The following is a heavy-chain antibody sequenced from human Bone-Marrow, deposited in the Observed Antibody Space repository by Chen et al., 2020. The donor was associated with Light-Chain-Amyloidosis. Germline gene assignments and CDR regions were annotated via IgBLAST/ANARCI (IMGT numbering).Heavy chain of an antibody. J-gene: IGHJ4*02. CDR3: ARDGTTYATRGFSRYYFDY. V-gene: IGHV3-48*01. CDR1: GFTFSTYT. D-gene: IGHD2-8*01. Sequence: EVQLVEAGGGLVQPGGSLRLSCAASGFTFSTYTMVWVRQATGKGLEWASYIGTSTTPIYYADSVKCRFTISRDNAKNSLFLPMNSLTAEDTAVYYCARDGTTYATRGFSRYYFDYWGQGTLVTVSS. CDR2: IGTSTTPI.